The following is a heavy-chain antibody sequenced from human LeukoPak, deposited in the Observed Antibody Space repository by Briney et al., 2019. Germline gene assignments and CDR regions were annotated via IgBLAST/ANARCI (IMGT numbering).Heavy chain of an antibody. CDR2: IHPSGGNT. Sequence: ASVTVSCKASGYTFTSNYMHWVRQAPGQGLEWMGIIHPSGGNTNYAQKFQGRVAMTRDTSTSTVYMELSSLRSEDTAVYYCARDCSSTRCQGPVFDNWGQGTLVTVSS. V-gene: IGHV1-46*01. CDR3: ARDCSSTRCQGPVFDN. J-gene: IGHJ4*02. D-gene: IGHD2-2*01. CDR1: GYTFTSNY.